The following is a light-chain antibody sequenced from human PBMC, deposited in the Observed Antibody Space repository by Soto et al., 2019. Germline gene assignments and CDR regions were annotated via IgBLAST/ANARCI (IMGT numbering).Light chain of an antibody. CDR3: QQRSNWPPT. Sequence: EIVLTQSPATLSLSPGERATLSCRASQSVSSYLASYQQKPGQAPRLLIYDASNRATGIPARFSGSGSGTDFTLTISSLEPEDFAVYYCQQRSNWPPTFGQGTKVDIK. V-gene: IGKV3-11*01. CDR1: QSVSSY. J-gene: IGKJ1*01. CDR2: DAS.